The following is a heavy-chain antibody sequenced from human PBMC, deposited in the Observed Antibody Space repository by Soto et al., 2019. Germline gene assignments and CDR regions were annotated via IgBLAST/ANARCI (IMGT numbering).Heavy chain of an antibody. D-gene: IGHD6-19*01. V-gene: IGHV4-34*01. J-gene: IGHJ4*02. CDR2: INHSGST. Sequence: PSETLSLTCAVYGGSFSGYYWSWIRQPPGKGLEWIGEINHSGSTNYNPSLKSRVTISVDTSKNQFSLKLSSVTAADTAVYYCATGNSSGWLDYWGQGTLVTVSS. CDR3: ATGNSSGWLDY. CDR1: GGSFSGYY.